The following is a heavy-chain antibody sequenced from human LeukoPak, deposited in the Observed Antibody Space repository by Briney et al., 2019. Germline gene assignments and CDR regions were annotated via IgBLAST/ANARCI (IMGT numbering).Heavy chain of an antibody. V-gene: IGHV4-39*07. CDR2: IYYSGST. Sequence: SETLSLTCTVSGGSISSSSYYWGWIRQPPGKGLEWIGSIYYSGSTYYNPSLKSRVTISVDTSKNQFSLKLSSVTAADTAVYYCARAPSGWELRGFDYWGQGTLVTVSS. CDR1: GGSISSSSYY. D-gene: IGHD1-26*01. CDR3: ARAPSGWELRGFDY. J-gene: IGHJ4*02.